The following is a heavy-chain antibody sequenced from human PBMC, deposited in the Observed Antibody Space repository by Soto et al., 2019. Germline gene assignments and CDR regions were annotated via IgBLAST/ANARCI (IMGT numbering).Heavy chain of an antibody. CDR1: GGSISSSSYY. Sequence: SETLSLTCTVSGGSISSSSYYWGWIRQPPGKGLEWIGSIYYSGSTYYNPSLKSRVTISVDTSKNQFSLKLSSVTAADTAVYYCARHGGTISLPDYWGKGTLVTVSS. CDR2: IYYSGST. J-gene: IGHJ4*02. V-gene: IGHV4-39*01. CDR3: ARHGGTISLPDY. D-gene: IGHD3-9*01.